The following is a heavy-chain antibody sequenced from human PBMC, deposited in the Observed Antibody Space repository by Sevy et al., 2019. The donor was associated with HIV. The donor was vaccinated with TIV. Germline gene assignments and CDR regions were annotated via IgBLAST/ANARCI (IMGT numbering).Heavy chain of an antibody. J-gene: IGHJ6*03. V-gene: IGHV6-1*01. Sequence: SETLSLTCAISGDSVSSNSAAWNWIRQSPSRGLEWLGRTYYRSKWYNDYAVSVKSRITINPDTSKNQFSLQLNSVTPEDTAVYYCARDSKVSIAVASYYYMDVWGKGTTVTVSS. CDR1: GDSVSSNSAA. CDR2: TYYRSKWYN. D-gene: IGHD6-19*01. CDR3: ARDSKVSIAVASYYYMDV.